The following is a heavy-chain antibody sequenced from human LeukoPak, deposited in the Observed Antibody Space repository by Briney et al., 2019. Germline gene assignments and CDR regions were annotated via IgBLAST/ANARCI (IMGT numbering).Heavy chain of an antibody. V-gene: IGHV3-48*01. J-gene: IGHJ4*02. D-gene: IGHD2-15*01. Sequence: PGGSLRLSCAASGFTFSSYSMNWVRQAPGKGLEWVSYISSSSSTIYYADSVKGRFTISRDNAKNSLYLLMNSLRAEDTAVYYCARGTPGYCSGGSCYPSWGQGTLVTVSS. CDR3: ARGTPGYCSGGSCYPS. CDR1: GFTFSSYS. CDR2: ISSSSSTI.